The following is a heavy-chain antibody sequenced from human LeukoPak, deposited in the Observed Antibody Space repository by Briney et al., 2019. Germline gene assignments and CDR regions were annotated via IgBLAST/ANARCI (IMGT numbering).Heavy chain of an antibody. CDR1: GFTFSSYS. J-gene: IGHJ4*02. V-gene: IGHV3-21*01. CDR2: ISSSSSYI. Sequence: GGSLRLSCAASGFTFSSYSMNWVRQAPGKGLEWVSSISSSSSYIYYADSVKGRFTISRDNAKNSLYLQMNSLRAEDTAVYYCARRSGYTVAGTPDYWGQGTLVTVSS. D-gene: IGHD2-15*01. CDR3: ARRSGYTVAGTPDY.